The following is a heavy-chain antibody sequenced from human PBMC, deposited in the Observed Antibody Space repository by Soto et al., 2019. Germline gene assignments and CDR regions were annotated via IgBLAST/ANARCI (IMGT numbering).Heavy chain of an antibody. CDR2: IYPGDSDT. D-gene: IGHD3-10*01. CDR3: ARQPRGITMVRGVISSYYYGMDV. V-gene: IGHV5-51*01. Sequence: GESLKISCKGSGYSFTSYWIGWVRQMPGKGLEWMGIIYPGDSDTRYSPSFQGQVTISADKSISTAYLQWSSLKASDTAMYYCARQPRGITMVRGVISSYYYGMDVWGQGTTVTVSS. J-gene: IGHJ6*02. CDR1: GYSFTSYW.